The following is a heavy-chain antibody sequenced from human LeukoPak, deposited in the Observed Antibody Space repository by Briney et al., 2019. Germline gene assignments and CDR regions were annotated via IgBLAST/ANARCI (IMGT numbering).Heavy chain of an antibody. CDR1: GFTFSGYV. Sequence: GGSLRLSCAASGFTFSGYVMSWVRQAPGKGLEWVSTISGSGGSTYYADSVKGRFTISRDNSKNTLHLQMNSLRAEDTAVYYCATRGTTTTKYFEHWGQGTLVTVSS. CDR2: ISGSGGST. V-gene: IGHV3-23*01. CDR3: ATRGTTTTKYFEH. D-gene: IGHD1-1*01. J-gene: IGHJ4*02.